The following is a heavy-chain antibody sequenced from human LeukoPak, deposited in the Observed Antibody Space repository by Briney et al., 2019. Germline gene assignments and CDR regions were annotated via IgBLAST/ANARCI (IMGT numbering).Heavy chain of an antibody. D-gene: IGHD3-22*01. Sequence: GGSLRLSCAASGFTFSDYSMDWVRQTPGGGLEWVSCISDTGHAIYYADSVKGRFIISRDNAKNSLYLQMNSLRDEDTAVYYCARDGYPGGDYWGQGTLVTVSS. V-gene: IGHV3-48*02. J-gene: IGHJ4*02. CDR1: GFTFSDYS. CDR2: ISDTGHAI. CDR3: ARDGYPGGDY.